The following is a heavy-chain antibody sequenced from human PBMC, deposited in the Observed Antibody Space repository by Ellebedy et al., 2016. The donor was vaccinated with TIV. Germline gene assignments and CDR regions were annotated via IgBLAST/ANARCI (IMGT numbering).Heavy chain of an antibody. D-gene: IGHD2-15*01. CDR3: ARDGGSGWFDP. CDR2: INPSGST. Sequence: SETLSLXCTVSGGSISTYYWSWIRQPAGKGLEWIGRINPSGSTNYNPSLKSRVTMSVDTSKNQFSLKLNSVTAADTAVYYCARDGGSGWFDPWGQGTLVTVSS. V-gene: IGHV4-4*07. J-gene: IGHJ5*02. CDR1: GGSISTYY.